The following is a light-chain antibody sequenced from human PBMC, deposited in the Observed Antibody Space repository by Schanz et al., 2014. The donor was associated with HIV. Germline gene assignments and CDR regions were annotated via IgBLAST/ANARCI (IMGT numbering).Light chain of an antibody. CDR1: QSVSSN. CDR2: SAS. V-gene: IGKV3-15*01. Sequence: EIVLTQSPAILSVSPGDTATLSCRASQSVSSNLAWYQQKPGQAPRLLIYSASTRATGIPSRFSGSGSGTDFTLTITRLEPEDFAVFYCQQYGSLPITFGQGTRLEIK. J-gene: IGKJ5*01. CDR3: QQYGSLPIT.